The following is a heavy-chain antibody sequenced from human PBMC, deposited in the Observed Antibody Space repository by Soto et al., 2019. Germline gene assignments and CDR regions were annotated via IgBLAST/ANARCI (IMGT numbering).Heavy chain of an antibody. CDR3: ARRFTIFGAFDI. J-gene: IGHJ3*02. D-gene: IGHD3-3*01. CDR1: GGSISSSSYY. Sequence: SETLSLTCTVSGGSISSSSYYWGWIRQPPGKGLEWIGSIYYSGSTYYNPSLKSRVTISVDTSKNQFSLKLSSVTAADTAVYYCARRFTIFGAFDIWGQGTMVTVSS. CDR2: IYYSGST. V-gene: IGHV4-39*01.